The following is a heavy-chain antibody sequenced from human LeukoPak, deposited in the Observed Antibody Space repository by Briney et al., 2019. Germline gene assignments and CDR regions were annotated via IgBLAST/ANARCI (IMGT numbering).Heavy chain of an antibody. J-gene: IGHJ4*02. CDR3: AKRGVVIRGILVIGYHQEAYHYDF. Sequence: RGSLRLSCVVPGISPINYAMSWGRQAPGKGLGWVSYISERGGITTYADSLKGRFTISRDTSLTTLYLQMNILRGEDTDVYFCAKRGVVIRGILVIGYHQEAYHYDFWGQGVLVTVSS. CDR2: ISERGGIT. CDR1: GISPINYA. D-gene: IGHD3-10*01. V-gene: IGHV3-23*01.